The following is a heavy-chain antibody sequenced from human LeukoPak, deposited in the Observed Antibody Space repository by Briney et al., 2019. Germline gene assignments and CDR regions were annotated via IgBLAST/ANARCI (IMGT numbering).Heavy chain of an antibody. V-gene: IGHV4-59*01. Sequence: SETLFLTCTVSGGSISSYYWSWTRQPPGKGLEWIGYIYYSGSTNYNPSLKSRVTISVDTSKNQFSLKLSSVTAADTAVYYCARDSAGGIAAAGDYYYYYGMDVWGQGTTVTVSS. J-gene: IGHJ6*02. D-gene: IGHD6-13*01. CDR3: ARDSAGGIAAAGDYYYYYGMDV. CDR1: GGSISSYY. CDR2: IYYSGST.